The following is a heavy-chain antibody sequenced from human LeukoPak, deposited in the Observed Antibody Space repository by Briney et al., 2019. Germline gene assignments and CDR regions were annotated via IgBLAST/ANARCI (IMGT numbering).Heavy chain of an antibody. V-gene: IGHV3-23*01. CDR1: GFTFSSYA. CDR2: ISGSGGST. J-gene: IGHJ4*02. Sequence: PGGSLRLSCAASGFTFSSYAMSWVRQAPGKGPEWVSTISGSGGSTYYADSVKGRFTISRDNSKNTLYLQMNSLRAEDTAVYYCAPDPNKWLRNYWGQGTLVTVSS. CDR3: APDPNKWLRNY. D-gene: IGHD5-12*01.